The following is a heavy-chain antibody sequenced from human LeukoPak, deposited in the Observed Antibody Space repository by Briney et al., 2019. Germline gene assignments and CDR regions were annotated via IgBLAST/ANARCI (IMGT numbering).Heavy chain of an antibody. J-gene: IGHJ4*02. CDR1: GYTFTSYY. D-gene: IGHD3-9*01. CDR2: INPSGGST. CDR3: ARARSRGRHFDWLLLAVIDY. V-gene: IGHV1-46*01. Sequence: ASVKVSCKASGYTFTSYYMHWVRQAPGQGLEWMGIINPSGGSTSYAQKFQGRVTMTRDMSTSTVYMELSSLRSEDTAVYYCARARSRGRHFDWLLLAVIDYWGQGTLVTVFS.